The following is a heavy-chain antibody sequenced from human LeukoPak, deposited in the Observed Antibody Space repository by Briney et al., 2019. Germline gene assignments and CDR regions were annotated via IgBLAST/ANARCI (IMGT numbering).Heavy chain of an antibody. Sequence: GGSLRLSCAASGFSFSTSSMNWVRQAPGKGLEWVSSISSTSSYIYYADSLKGRFTISRDNAKSSLYLQMNSLRAEDTAVYYCARDILAMNWFDPWGQGTLVTVSS. CDR2: ISSTSSYI. CDR1: GFSFSTSS. V-gene: IGHV3-21*01. CDR3: ARDILAMNWFDP. D-gene: IGHD2-2*01. J-gene: IGHJ5*02.